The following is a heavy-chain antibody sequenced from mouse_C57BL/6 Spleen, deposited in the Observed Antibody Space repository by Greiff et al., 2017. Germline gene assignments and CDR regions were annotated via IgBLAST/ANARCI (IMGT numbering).Heavy chain of an antibody. V-gene: IGHV1-74*01. CDR1: GYTFTSYW. CDR2: IHPSDSDT. Sequence: QVQLQQPGAELVKPGASVKVSCKASGYTFTSYWMHWVKQRPGQGLGWIGRIHPSDSDTNYNQQFKGQATLTVDKSSSTAYMQLSSLTSEDSAVYYRAIGLYYGSSGPGADWGKGTRVTVSA. D-gene: IGHD1-1*01. CDR3: AIGLYYGSSGPGAD. J-gene: IGHJ3*01.